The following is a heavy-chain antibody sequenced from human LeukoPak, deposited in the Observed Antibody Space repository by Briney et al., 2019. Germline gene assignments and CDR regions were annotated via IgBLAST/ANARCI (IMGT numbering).Heavy chain of an antibody. CDR2: ISGSGGST. J-gene: IGHJ1*01. V-gene: IGHV3-23*01. CDR1: GFTFSSYA. CDR3: AKDIGYYGSGSYAEYFQH. Sequence: PGGSLRLSCAASGFTFSSYAMSWVRQAPGKGLEWVSAISGSGGSTYYADSVKGRFTISRDNSKNTLYLQMNSLRAEDTAVYYCAKDIGYYGSGSYAEYFQHWGQGTLVTVSS. D-gene: IGHD3-10*01.